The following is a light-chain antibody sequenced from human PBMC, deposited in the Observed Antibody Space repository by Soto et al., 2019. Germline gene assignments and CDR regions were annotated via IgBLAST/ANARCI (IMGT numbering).Light chain of an antibody. J-gene: IGLJ3*02. CDR3: SSFTSINTWV. Sequence: QSALTQPASVSGSPGQSITISCTGTSSDVGGYNYVSWYQQHPGKAPKLKIYEVSNRPSGVSDRFSGSKSGNTASLTISGLQADDEADYYCSSFTSINTWVFCGGTKVTVL. CDR1: SSDVGGYNY. V-gene: IGLV2-14*01. CDR2: EVS.